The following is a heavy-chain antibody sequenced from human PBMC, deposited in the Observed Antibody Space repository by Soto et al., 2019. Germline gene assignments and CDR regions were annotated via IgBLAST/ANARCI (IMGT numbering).Heavy chain of an antibody. CDR3: ARWITIVRGVLMDAFDI. J-gene: IGHJ3*02. CDR2: VNPNSGNT. V-gene: IGHV1-8*01. CDR1: GYTFTSYD. D-gene: IGHD3-10*01. Sequence: ASVKVSCKASGYTFTSYDINWVRQATGQGLEWMGWVNPNSGNTGYAQKFQGRVTMTRNTSISTAYMELSSLRSEDTAVYYCARWITIVRGVLMDAFDIWGQGTMVTVSS.